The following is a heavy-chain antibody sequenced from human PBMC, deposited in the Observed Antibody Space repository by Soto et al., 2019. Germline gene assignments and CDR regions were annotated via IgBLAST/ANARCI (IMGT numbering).Heavy chain of an antibody. J-gene: IGHJ3*02. D-gene: IGHD1-26*01. V-gene: IGHV4-34*01. CDR3: ARGPTLVGATTFTKNDAFDI. CDR1: GGSFSGYY. Sequence: QVQLQQWGAGLLKPSETLSLTCAVYGGSFSGYYWSWIRQPPGKGLEWIGEINHSGSTNYNPALKRRVTIAVDSSKNQFSLKLSSVTAAETAVYYCARGPTLVGATTFTKNDAFDIWCQGTMVTVSS. CDR2: INHSGST.